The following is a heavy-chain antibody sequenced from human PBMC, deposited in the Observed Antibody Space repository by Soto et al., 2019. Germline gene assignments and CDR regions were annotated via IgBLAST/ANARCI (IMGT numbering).Heavy chain of an antibody. CDR3: ARALTMVRGATPNYYYGMDV. Sequence: SDTLSLTCTVSGGSISMYYWSWIRQPPGKGLEWIGYIYYTGSTNYNPSLKSRVTISVDTSKNQFSLKLTSVTAADTAVYYCARALTMVRGATPNYYYGMDVWGQGTTVTVSS. J-gene: IGHJ6*02. V-gene: IGHV4-59*12. CDR1: GGSISMYY. D-gene: IGHD3-10*01. CDR2: IYYTGST.